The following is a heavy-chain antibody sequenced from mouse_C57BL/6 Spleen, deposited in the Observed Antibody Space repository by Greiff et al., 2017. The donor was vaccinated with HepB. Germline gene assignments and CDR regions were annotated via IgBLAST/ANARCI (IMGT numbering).Heavy chain of an antibody. J-gene: IGHJ1*03. CDR2: ISSGGSYT. V-gene: IGHV5-6*01. Sequence: VQLKESGGDLVKPGGSLKLSCAASGFTFSSYGMSWVRQTPDKRLEWVATISSGGSYTYYPDSVKGRFTISRDNANNTLYLQMSSLKSEDTAMYYCARHAVAEGYWYFDVWGTGTTVTVSS. CDR3: ARHAVAEGYWYFDV. CDR1: GFTFSSYG.